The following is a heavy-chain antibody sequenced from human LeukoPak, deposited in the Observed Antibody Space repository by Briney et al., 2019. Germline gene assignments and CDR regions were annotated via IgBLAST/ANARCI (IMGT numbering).Heavy chain of an antibody. V-gene: IGHV3-74*01. J-gene: IGHJ4*02. CDR1: GFTFSNYW. CDR3: ARDSSYGYVY. Sequence: GGSLRLSCAASGFTFSNYWMHWVRQAPGKGLVWVSRIKSDGTYTTYADSVKGRFTISRDNAKNTLYLQMNSLRAEDTAVYYCARDSSYGYVYWGQGTLVTVSS. CDR2: IKSDGTYT. D-gene: IGHD5-18*01.